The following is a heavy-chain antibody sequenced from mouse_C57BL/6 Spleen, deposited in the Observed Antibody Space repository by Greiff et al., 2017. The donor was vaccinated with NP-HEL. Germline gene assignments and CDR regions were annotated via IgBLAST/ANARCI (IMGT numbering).Heavy chain of an antibody. CDR1: GYAFSSSW. Sequence: VQLQQSGPELVKPGASVKISCKASGYAFSSSWMNWVKQRPGKGLEWIGRIYPGDGDTNYNGKFKGKATLTADKSSSTAYMQLSSLTSEDSAVYFCARCYYGSSYWYCDVWGTGTTVTVSS. D-gene: IGHD1-1*01. CDR2: IYPGDGDT. CDR3: ARCYYGSSYWYCDV. J-gene: IGHJ1*03. V-gene: IGHV1-82*01.